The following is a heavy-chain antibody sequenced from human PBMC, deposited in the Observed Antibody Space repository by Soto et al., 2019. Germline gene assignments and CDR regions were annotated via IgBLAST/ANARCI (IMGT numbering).Heavy chain of an antibody. D-gene: IGHD2-15*01. Sequence: SMRLSCTASGLTFGDYAMSWFRQATGKGLEWVGFIRSKAYGGTTEYAASVKGRFTISRDDSKSIAYLQMNSLKTEDTAVYYCTRAGPGVIADIVVVVAAKFDYWGQGTLVTVSS. CDR2: IRSKAYGGTT. CDR1: GLTFGDYA. V-gene: IGHV3-49*03. J-gene: IGHJ4*02. CDR3: TRAGPGVIADIVVVVAAKFDY.